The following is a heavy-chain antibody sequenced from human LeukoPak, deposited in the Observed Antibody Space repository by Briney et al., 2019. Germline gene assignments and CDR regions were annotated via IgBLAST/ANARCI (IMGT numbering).Heavy chain of an antibody. J-gene: IGHJ4*02. V-gene: IGHV1-2*06. CDR3: TRDLTISGPIGI. CDR1: GYTFTGYA. Sequence: ASVKVSCKASGYTFTGYAMHWVRQAPGQGREWVGRLDPNSGGTNYAQDFQGRVTITRDTSINTAYMELSRLRSDDTANYYCTRDLTISGPIGIWGQGTLVTVSA. CDR2: LDPNSGGT. D-gene: IGHD3-9*01.